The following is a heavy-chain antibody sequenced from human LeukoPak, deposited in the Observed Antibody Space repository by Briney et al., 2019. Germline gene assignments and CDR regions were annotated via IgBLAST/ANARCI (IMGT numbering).Heavy chain of an antibody. D-gene: IGHD3-22*01. Sequence: GESLKISCQGSGYSFISYWIGWVRPMPGKGLEWKGTIYPGDSDTRYSPSFEGQATISADKSISTAYLQWSSLRASDTAMYYCARTYYYDSSGAKGAFDIWGQGTMVTVSS. CDR2: IYPGDSDT. V-gene: IGHV5-51*01. CDR3: ARTYYYDSSGAKGAFDI. J-gene: IGHJ3*02. CDR1: GYSFISYW.